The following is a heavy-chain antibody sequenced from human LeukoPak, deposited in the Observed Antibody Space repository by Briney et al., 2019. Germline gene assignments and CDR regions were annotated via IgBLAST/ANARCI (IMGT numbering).Heavy chain of an antibody. D-gene: IGHD3-10*01. V-gene: IGHV1-18*01. J-gene: IGHJ4*02. Sequence: ASVKVSCKASGYTFTSYGISWVRQAPGQGFEWMGWISAYNGNTNYAQKLQGRVTMTTDTSTSTAYMELRSLRSDDTAVYYCARSRAGVGEPYGDYWGQGTLVTVSS. CDR2: ISAYNGNT. CDR1: GYTFTSYG. CDR3: ARSRAGVGEPYGDY.